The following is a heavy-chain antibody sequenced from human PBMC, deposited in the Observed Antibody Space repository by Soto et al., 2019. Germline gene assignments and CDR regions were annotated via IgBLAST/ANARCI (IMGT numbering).Heavy chain of an antibody. CDR2: INAGNGNT. Sequence: ASVKVSCKASGYTFTSYAMHWVRQAPGQRLEWMGWINAGNGNTKYSQKFQGRVTITRDTSASTAYMELSSLRSEDTAVYYCARQLRRSFRGRDWFDPWGQGTLVTVSS. V-gene: IGHV1-3*01. CDR3: ARQLRRSFRGRDWFDP. D-gene: IGHD3-16*01. J-gene: IGHJ5*02. CDR1: GYTFTSYA.